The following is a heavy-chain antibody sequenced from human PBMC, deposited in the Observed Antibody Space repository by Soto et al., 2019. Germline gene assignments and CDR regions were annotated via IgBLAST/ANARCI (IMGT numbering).Heavy chain of an antibody. V-gene: IGHV3-74*01. J-gene: IGHJ4*02. CDR3: ARGLSGYYGFDY. CDR2: IKGDETNT. CDR1: GFTFSSYW. Sequence: EVQLVESGGGLVQFGGSLRLSCAASGFTFSSYWMHWVRQVPGKGLVWVSRIKGDETNTGYADSVKGRFTISRDNVKNTLYLQMNSLSPEDTAVYYCARGLSGYYGFDYWGQGTLVTVSS. D-gene: IGHD5-12*01.